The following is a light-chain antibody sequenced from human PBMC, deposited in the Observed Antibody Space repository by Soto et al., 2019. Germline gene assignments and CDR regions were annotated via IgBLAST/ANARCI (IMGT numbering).Light chain of an antibody. CDR3: QSYDSSRSPLYV. Sequence: QSALTQPPSVSGAPGQRVSISCTGSSSNIGAGYDVHWYQHLPGTAPKLLIYANNNRPSGVPDRFSGSKSGTSASLAITGLQAEDEADYYCQSYDSSRSPLYVFGTR. V-gene: IGLV1-40*01. CDR2: ANN. J-gene: IGLJ1*01. CDR1: SSNIGAGYD.